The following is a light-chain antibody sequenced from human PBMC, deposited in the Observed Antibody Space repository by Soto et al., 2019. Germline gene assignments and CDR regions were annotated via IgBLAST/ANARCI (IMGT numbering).Light chain of an antibody. Sequence: QSALTQPASLSGSPGQSITISCTGTNSDVGGYNYVSWYQQHPGKAPKLMIYDVSKRPSGVSHRFSGSKSGNTASLTISGLQAEDEGDYYCGSYTSSSTVAFGGGTKLTVL. V-gene: IGLV2-14*01. J-gene: IGLJ2*01. CDR1: NSDVGGYNY. CDR2: DVS. CDR3: GSYTSSSTVA.